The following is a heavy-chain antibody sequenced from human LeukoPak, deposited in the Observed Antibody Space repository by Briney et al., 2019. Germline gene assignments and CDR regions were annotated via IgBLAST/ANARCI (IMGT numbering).Heavy chain of an antibody. CDR2: ISSSSSTI. V-gene: IGHV3-48*04. D-gene: IGHD3-10*01. J-gene: IGHJ4*02. CDR3: ARVPPWFGEFATQYRDY. Sequence: GGSLRLSYAASGFTFSSYSMNWVRQAPGKGLEWVSYISSSSSTIYYADSVKGRFTISRDNAKNSLYLQMNSLRAEDTAVYYCARVPPWFGEFATQYRDYWGQGTLVTVSS. CDR1: GFTFSSYS.